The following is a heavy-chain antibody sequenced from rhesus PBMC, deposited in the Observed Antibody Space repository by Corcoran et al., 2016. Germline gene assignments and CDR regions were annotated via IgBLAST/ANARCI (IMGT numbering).Heavy chain of an antibody. D-gene: IGHD3-34*01. CDR3: VKERGYGLDY. J-gene: IGHJ6*01. CDR2: RTGAGDST. V-gene: IGHV3S42*01. CDR1: GCVFSNYW. Sequence: EVQLVQSGGGLAKPGGSLRLSCAASGCVFSNYWMNWVRQTPGKGLEWISSRTGAGDSTYYVDSVKGRFTISRDNSKNTVSLQMDSLNPEDTAVYYCVKERGYGLDYWGQGVVVTVSS.